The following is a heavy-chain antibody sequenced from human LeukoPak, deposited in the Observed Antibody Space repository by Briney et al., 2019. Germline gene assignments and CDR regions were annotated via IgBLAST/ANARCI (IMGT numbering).Heavy chain of an antibody. V-gene: IGHV1-46*01. D-gene: IGHD6-13*01. CDR3: ARDGVSSAIAAAGTDFDY. CDR1: GYTFSDYY. J-gene: IGHJ4*02. CDR2: MNPSGGST. Sequence: ASVKVSCKASGYTFSDYYMHWVRQAPGQGLEWMGIMNPSGGSTSYAQKFQGRVTMTRDMSTSTVYMELSSLRSEDTAVYYCARDGVSSAIAAAGTDFDYWGQGTLVTVSS.